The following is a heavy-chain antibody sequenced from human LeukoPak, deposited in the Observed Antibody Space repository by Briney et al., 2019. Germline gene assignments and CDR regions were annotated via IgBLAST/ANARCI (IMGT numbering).Heavy chain of an antibody. CDR2: INPNSGGT. J-gene: IGHJ3*02. Sequence: ASVKVSCKASGYTFTGYYMHWVRQAPGRGLEWMGRINPNSGGTNYAQKFQGRVTMTRDTSISTAYMELSRLRSDDTAVYYCARYSSGWYTGAFGIWGQGTMVTVSS. D-gene: IGHD6-19*01. V-gene: IGHV1-2*06. CDR1: GYTFTGYY. CDR3: ARYSSGWYTGAFGI.